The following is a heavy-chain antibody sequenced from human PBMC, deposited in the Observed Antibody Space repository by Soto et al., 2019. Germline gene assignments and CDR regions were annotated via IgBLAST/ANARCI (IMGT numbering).Heavy chain of an antibody. Sequence: QVQLQESGPGLVKPSETLSLTCTVSGGSISGYYWTWIRQPPGKGLEWIAFISYSGGTNYNPSLKRRVTISLDTSKNHFSLSLTSVTAADTAVYYCARLSDYSVPDSWGQGTLVTVSS. CDR3: ARLSDYSVPDS. V-gene: IGHV4-59*01. J-gene: IGHJ4*02. CDR1: GGSISGYY. D-gene: IGHD4-17*01. CDR2: ISYSGGT.